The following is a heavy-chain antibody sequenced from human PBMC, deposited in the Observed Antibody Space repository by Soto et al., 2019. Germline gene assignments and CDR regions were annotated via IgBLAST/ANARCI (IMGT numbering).Heavy chain of an antibody. CDR1: GYTLTELS. CDR3: AKENSPLDY. Sequence: GASVKVSCKVSGYTLTELSMHWVRQAPGKRLEWMGGINADDGDTNYSQKFQGRVTFTRDTSASTAYMELSSLRSEDTAVYYCAKENSPLDYWGQGTLVTVS. J-gene: IGHJ4*02. CDR2: INADDGDT. V-gene: IGHV1-3*01.